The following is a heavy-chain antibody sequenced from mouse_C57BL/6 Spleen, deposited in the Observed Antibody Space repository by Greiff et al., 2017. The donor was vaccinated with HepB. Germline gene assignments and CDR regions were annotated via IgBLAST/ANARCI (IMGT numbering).Heavy chain of an antibody. Sequence: VQLQQSGAELVKPGASVKLSCKASGYTFTSYWMHWVKQRPGQGLEWIGMIHPNSGSTNYNEKFKSKATLTVDKSSSTAYMQLSSLTSEDSAVYYCARRSYGSSHWYFDVWGTGTTVTVSS. V-gene: IGHV1-64*01. CDR2: IHPNSGST. CDR1: GYTFTSYW. D-gene: IGHD1-1*01. J-gene: IGHJ1*03. CDR3: ARRSYGSSHWYFDV.